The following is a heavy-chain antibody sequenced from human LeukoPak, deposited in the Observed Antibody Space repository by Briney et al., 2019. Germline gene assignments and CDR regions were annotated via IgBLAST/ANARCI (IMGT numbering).Heavy chain of an antibody. CDR2: IRRKSGDGTT. D-gene: IGHD3-3*01. Sequence: GGSLRLSSAPSVFSFTDAWMTSVPQAPRKRVESVGRIRRKSGDGTTDLAEPVKGRFSISRDDSKNTLYLQMNSLKTEDTAVYYCARDLYWVFDWGQGTLVTVSS. V-gene: IGHV3-15*01. CDR1: VFSFTDAW. J-gene: IGHJ4*02. CDR3: ARDLYWVFD.